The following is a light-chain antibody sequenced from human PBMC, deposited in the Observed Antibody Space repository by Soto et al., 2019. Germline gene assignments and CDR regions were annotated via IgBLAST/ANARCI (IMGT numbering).Light chain of an antibody. Sequence: DIQMTQSPSSLSASVGDRVTITCRASQSISSYLNWYQQKPVKAPKLLIYAASSLQSGVPSRFSGSGSGTDFTLTISSLQPEDFATYYCQQSYSTLMSNFGQGTKLEIK. CDR3: QQSYSTLMSN. V-gene: IGKV1-39*01. J-gene: IGKJ2*01. CDR1: QSISSY. CDR2: AAS.